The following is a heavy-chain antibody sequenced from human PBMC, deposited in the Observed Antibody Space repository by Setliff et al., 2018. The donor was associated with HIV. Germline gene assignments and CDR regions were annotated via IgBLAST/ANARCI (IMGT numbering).Heavy chain of an antibody. V-gene: IGHV4-59*11. J-gene: IGHJ4*02. CDR1: GGSISSHY. CDR3: ARFALGSRMDYFDY. D-gene: IGHD3-10*01. CDR2: IYNTGSS. Sequence: SETLSLTCTVSGGSISSHYWSWIRQPPGKGLEWIAYIYNTGSSNYNPSLKGRVTISIGTSKNQFSLKLNSVTAADTAVYYCARFALGSRMDYFDYWGQGTLVTVSS.